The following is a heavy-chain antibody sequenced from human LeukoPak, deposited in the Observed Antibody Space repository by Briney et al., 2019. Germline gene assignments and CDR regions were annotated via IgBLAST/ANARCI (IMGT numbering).Heavy chain of an antibody. CDR3: ARGVGYSNSWLYYFDY. D-gene: IGHD6-13*01. J-gene: IGHJ4*02. V-gene: IGHV1-8*01. Sequence: ASVKVSCKASGYTFTSYDINWVRQATGQGHEWMGWMNPNSGNTGYAQKFQGRVTMTRNTSISTAYMELSSLRSEDTAVYYCARGVGYSNSWLYYFDYWGQGTLVTVSS. CDR1: GYTFTSYD. CDR2: MNPNSGNT.